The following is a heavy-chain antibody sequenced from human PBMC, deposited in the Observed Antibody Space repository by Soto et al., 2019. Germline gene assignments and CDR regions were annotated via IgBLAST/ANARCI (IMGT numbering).Heavy chain of an antibody. CDR1: GFTFSNSW. V-gene: IGHV3-74*01. D-gene: IGHD2-2*01. CDR3: VRVLARGVGVPRFYFDS. CDR2: INADGTST. J-gene: IGHJ4*02. Sequence: DVQLVESGGGLVQPGGSLRLSCAASGFTFSNSWMHWVRQVSGKGLEWVSRINADGTSTSYADSVKGRCTISRDNAKNTRYPHVKSLRAEDTAVYYCVRVLARGVGVPRFYFDSWCQGARVTVSS.